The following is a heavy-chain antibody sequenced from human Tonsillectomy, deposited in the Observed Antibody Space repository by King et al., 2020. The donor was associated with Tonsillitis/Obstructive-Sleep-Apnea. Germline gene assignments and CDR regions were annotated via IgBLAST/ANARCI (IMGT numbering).Heavy chain of an antibody. CDR3: ARERARSYDFWGGAINNYFYY. CDR2: IYSGGST. J-gene: IGHJ4*02. D-gene: IGHD3-3*01. CDR1: GFTVSSNY. Sequence: VQLVESGGGLIQPGGSLRLSCAASGFTVSSNYMSWVRQAPGKGLEWVSVIYSGGSTYYADSVKGRFTISRDNSKNTLYLQMNSLRAEDTAVYYCARERARSYDFWGGAINNYFYYWGQGTLVTVSS. V-gene: IGHV3-53*01.